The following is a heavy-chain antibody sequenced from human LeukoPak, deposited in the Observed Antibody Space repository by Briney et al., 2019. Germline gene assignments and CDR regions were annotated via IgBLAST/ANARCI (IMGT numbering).Heavy chain of an antibody. CDR1: GYTFSSNS. J-gene: IGHJ4*02. CDR3: ARGRWSATTASYYLDF. CDR2: INAGNGNT. Sequence: ASVKVSCKASGYTFSSNSIHWVRQAPGQRLEWMGWINAGNGNTRYSQRFQGRVTITRDTSASTAYMELSSLTSEDTAVYYCARGRWSATTASYYLDFWGQGTLVTVSS. V-gene: IGHV1-3*01. D-gene: IGHD5-24*01.